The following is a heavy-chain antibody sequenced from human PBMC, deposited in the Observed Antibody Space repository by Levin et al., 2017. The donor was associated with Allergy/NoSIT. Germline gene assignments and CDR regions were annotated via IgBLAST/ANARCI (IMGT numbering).Heavy chain of an antibody. CDR2: IYYSGST. CDR1: GGSISSYY. V-gene: IGHV4-59*01. J-gene: IGHJ3*02. CDR3: ARVGGDCGGDCYWDI. D-gene: IGHD2-21*01. Sequence: SETLSLTCTVSGGSISSYYWSWIRQPPGKGLEWIGYIYYSGSTNYNPSLKSRVTISVDTSKNQFSLKLSSVTAADTAVYYCARVGGDCGGDCYWDIWGQGTMVTVSS.